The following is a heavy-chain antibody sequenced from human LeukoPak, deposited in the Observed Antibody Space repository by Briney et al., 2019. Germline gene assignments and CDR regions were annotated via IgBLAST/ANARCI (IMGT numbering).Heavy chain of an antibody. J-gene: IGHJ5*02. CDR2: ISGSGGST. CDR1: GFTFSSYS. Sequence: GGSLRLSCAASGFTFSSYSMNWVRQAPGKGLEWVSAISGSGGSTYYADSVKGRFTISRDNSKDTLYLQMNSLRAEDTAVYYCAKESDIVVVAVGWFDPWGQGTLVTVSS. CDR3: AKESDIVVVAVGWFDP. V-gene: IGHV3-23*01. D-gene: IGHD2-15*01.